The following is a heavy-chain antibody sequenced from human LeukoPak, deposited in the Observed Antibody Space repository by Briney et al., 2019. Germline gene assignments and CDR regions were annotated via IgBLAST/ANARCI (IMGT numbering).Heavy chain of an antibody. CDR2: ISSSGSTI. Sequence: GGSLRLSCAASGFTFSSYEMNWVRQAPGKGLEWVSYISSSGSTIYYADSVKGRFTISRDNAKNSLYLQMNSLRAEDTAVYYCARERFYYYDSSGYYYGYAFDIWGQGTMVTVSS. V-gene: IGHV3-48*03. CDR3: ARERFYYYDSSGYYYGYAFDI. CDR1: GFTFSSYE. D-gene: IGHD3-22*01. J-gene: IGHJ3*02.